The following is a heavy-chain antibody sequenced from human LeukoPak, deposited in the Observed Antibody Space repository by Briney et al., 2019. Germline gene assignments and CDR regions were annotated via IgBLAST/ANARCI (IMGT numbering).Heavy chain of an antibody. D-gene: IGHD6-19*01. CDR1: GFTFSSYA. CDR3: ARDYGLGAVAGMVNY. Sequence: PGGSLRLSCAASGFTFSSYAMSWVRQAPGKGLEWVSAISGSGGSTYYADSVKGRFTISRDNSKNTLYLQMNSLRAEDTAVYYCARDYGLGAVAGMVNYWGQGTLVTVSS. V-gene: IGHV3-23*01. CDR2: ISGSGGST. J-gene: IGHJ4*02.